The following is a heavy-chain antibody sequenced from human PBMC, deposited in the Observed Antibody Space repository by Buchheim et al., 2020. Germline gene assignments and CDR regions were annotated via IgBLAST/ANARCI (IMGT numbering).Heavy chain of an antibody. CDR3: ARAKCSSTSCSLLYYYYYGMDV. V-gene: IGHV7-4-1*02. CDR1: GYTFTSYD. D-gene: IGHD2-2*01. CDR2: INTNTGNP. Sequence: QVQLVQSGAEVKKPGASVKVSCKASGYTFTSYDINWVRQAAGQGLEWMGWINTNTGNPTYAQGFTGRFVFSLDTSVSTAYLQISSLKAEDTAVYYCARAKCSSTSCSLLYYYYYGMDVWGQGTT. J-gene: IGHJ6*02.